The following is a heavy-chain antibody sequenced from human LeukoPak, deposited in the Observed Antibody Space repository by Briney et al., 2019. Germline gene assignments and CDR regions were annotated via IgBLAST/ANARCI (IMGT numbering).Heavy chain of an antibody. Sequence: PGGSLRPSCAASGFIFSSYGMHWVRQAPGKGLEWVAVIWYDGSNKYYADSVKGRFTISRDNSGNTLYLQMNSLRAEDTAVYYCARTPYSSGWYIDYWGQGTLVTVSS. J-gene: IGHJ4*02. CDR1: GFIFSSYG. V-gene: IGHV3-33*01. CDR2: IWYDGSNK. D-gene: IGHD6-19*01. CDR3: ARTPYSSGWYIDY.